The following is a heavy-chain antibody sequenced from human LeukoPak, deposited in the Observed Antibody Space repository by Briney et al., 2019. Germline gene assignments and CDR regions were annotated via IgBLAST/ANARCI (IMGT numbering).Heavy chain of an antibody. Sequence: PGGSLRLSCAASGFTFSSYAMSWVRQAPGKGLEWVSAISGSGGSTYYADSVKGRFTISRDNSKNTLYLQMNSLRAEDTAVYYCANAKAIYYYYYGMDVWGQGTTVPVSS. J-gene: IGHJ6*02. CDR1: GFTFSSYA. V-gene: IGHV3-23*01. CDR2: ISGSGGST. CDR3: ANAKAIYYYYYGMDV.